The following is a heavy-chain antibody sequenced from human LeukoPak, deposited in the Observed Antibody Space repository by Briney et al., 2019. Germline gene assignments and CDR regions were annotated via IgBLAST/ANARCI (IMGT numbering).Heavy chain of an antibody. Sequence: GGSLRLSCAASGFTFSSYWMSWVRQAPGKGLEWVVNIKQDGREKYYVDSVKGLLTISRPNAKTSLYLQMNRLSAEDTAVYYCAREGVASITIFRVDYHHDAFDIWGHGTMVTVSS. CDR1: GFTFSSYW. CDR3: AREGVASITIFRVDYHHDAFDI. J-gene: IGHJ3*02. D-gene: IGHD3-3*01. V-gene: IGHV3-7*01. CDR2: IKQDGREK.